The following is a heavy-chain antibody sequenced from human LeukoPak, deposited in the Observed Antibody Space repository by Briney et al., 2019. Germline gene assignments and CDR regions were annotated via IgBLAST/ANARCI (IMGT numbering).Heavy chain of an antibody. CDR3: AKRGVVIRVILVGFHKEAYYFDS. V-gene: IGHV3-23*01. CDR1: GITLSNYG. CDR2: ISGSGGGT. J-gene: IGHJ4*02. D-gene: IGHD3-22*01. Sequence: GGSLRLSCAVSGITLSNYGMSWVRQAPGKGREWVAGISGSGGGTNYADSVKGRFTISRDNPKNTLYLQMNSLRAEDTAVYFCAKRGVVIRVILVGFHKEAYYFDSWGQGALVTVSS.